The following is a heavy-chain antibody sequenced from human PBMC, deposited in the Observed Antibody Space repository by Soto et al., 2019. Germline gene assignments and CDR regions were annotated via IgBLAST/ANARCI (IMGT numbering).Heavy chain of an antibody. Sequence: ASVKVSCKASGYTFTSYAMHWVRQAPGQRLEWMGWINAGNGNTKYSQKFQGRVTITRDTSASTAYMELSSLRSEDTAVYYCARDRTGDYEYYFDYWGQGTLFTVSS. CDR2: INAGNGNT. V-gene: IGHV1-3*01. CDR1: GYTFTSYA. J-gene: IGHJ4*02. D-gene: IGHD4-17*01. CDR3: ARDRTGDYEYYFDY.